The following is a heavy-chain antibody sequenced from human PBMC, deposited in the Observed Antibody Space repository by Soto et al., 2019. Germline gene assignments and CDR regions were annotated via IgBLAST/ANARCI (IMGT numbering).Heavy chain of an antibody. CDR1: GFSLTSRGVG. D-gene: IGHD3-3*01. J-gene: IGHJ5*02. CDR2: IYWDDDV. Sequence: QITLRESGPTLVKPSQTLTLTCAFSGFSLTSRGVGVAWTRQPPGKALEWLGVIYWDDDVQYTPSLDNRLTITRVTTHNQVVLTITNMGPVDTGTYYCAHVTFCSDKDGLTATVWSDPWRQGILVSVAA. CDR3: AHVTFCSDKDGLTATVWSDP. V-gene: IGHV2-5*02.